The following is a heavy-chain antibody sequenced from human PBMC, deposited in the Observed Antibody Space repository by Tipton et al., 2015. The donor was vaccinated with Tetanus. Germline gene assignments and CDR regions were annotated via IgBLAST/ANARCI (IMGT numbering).Heavy chain of an antibody. J-gene: IGHJ6*02. CDR1: GDSVSSNSAA. CDR2: TYYRSKWYN. D-gene: IGHD6-19*01. V-gene: IGHV6-1*01. Sequence: LVKPTQTLSLTCAISGDSVSSNSAAWNWIRQSPSRGLEWLGRTYYRSKWYNDYAVSVKSRITINPDTSKNQFSLQLNSVTPEDTAVYYCARDLGLPPPGRQQWLFGYYYGMDVWGQGTTVTVSS. CDR3: ARDLGLPPPGRQQWLFGYYYGMDV.